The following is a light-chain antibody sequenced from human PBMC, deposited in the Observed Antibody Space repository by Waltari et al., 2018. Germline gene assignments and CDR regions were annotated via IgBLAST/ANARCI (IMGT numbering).Light chain of an antibody. V-gene: IGLV2-14*03. Sequence: QSALTQPVSVSGSPGQSITISCTGTSSDVGGYNYVSWYQHYPGKAPKLMIYDVSNRPSGVSNRFSGSKSGNTASLTISGLQADDEADYYCSSYTTISTLVFGGGTKLTVL. J-gene: IGLJ2*01. CDR3: SSYTTISTLV. CDR2: DVS. CDR1: SSDVGGYNY.